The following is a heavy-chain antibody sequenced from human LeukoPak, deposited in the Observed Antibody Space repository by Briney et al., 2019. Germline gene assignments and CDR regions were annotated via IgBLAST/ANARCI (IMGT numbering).Heavy chain of an antibody. D-gene: IGHD3-10*01. CDR1: GSTFSAYA. Sequence: GSLRLSCATTGSTFSAYAMSWVRQAPGKGLEWVSTITGGGDATYHADSVMGRFTISRDNSKNTLSLQMNSLRAEDTAVYYCAKSWGSGTYTFDYWGQGILVTVSS. V-gene: IGHV3-23*01. CDR3: AKSWGSGTYTFDY. CDR2: ITGGGDAT. J-gene: IGHJ4*02.